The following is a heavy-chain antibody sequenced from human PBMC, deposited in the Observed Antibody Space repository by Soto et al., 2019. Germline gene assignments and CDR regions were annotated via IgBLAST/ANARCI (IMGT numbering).Heavy chain of an antibody. D-gene: IGHD1-26*01. CDR1: GFTFSSYS. Sequence: PGGSLILSCAASGFTFSSYSMNWVRQAPGKGLEWVSSISSSSSYIYYADSVKGRFTISRDNAKNSLYLQMNSLRAEDTAVYYCARDGPSGSSGLAYFDYWGQGTLVTVSS. CDR3: ARDGPSGSSGLAYFDY. CDR2: ISSSSSYI. J-gene: IGHJ4*02. V-gene: IGHV3-21*01.